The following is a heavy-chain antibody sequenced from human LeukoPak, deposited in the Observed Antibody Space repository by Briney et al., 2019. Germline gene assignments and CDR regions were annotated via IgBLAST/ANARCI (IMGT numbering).Heavy chain of an antibody. CDR2: ISYDGSNK. CDR3: ARGAAAGRYQYYYMDV. CDR1: GFTFSSYW. V-gene: IGHV3-30*03. D-gene: IGHD6-13*01. J-gene: IGHJ6*03. Sequence: GGSLRLSCAASGFTFSSYWMHWVRQAPGKGLEWVAIISYDGSNKYHADSVKGRFTISRDNSKNTLYVQMNSLRDEDTAVYYCARGAAAGRYQYYYMDVWGKGTTVTVSS.